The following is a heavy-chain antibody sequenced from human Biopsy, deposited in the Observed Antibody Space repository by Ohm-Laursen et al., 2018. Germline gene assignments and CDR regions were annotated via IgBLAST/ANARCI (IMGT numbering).Heavy chain of an antibody. CDR1: GFTFSNYA. J-gene: IGHJ4*02. CDR3: ARAGPYYSDF. V-gene: IGHV3-23*01. CDR2: IGSDARST. Sequence: SLRLSCAASGFTFSNYAMGWVRQAPGKGLECVSSIGSDARSTLYADSVQGRFTISRDNSKNTLYLQIDNLSAEDTSLYYCARAGPYYSDFWGQGTLVTVSS.